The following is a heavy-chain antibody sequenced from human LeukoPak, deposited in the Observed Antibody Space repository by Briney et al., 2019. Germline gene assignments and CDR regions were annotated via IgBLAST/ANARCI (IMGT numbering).Heavy chain of an antibody. D-gene: IGHD3-10*01. CDR3: ARDDLVRGGGNNWFVP. CDR2: ISTSGST. V-gene: IGHV4-4*07. CDR1: GGTISNYY. J-gene: IGHJ5*02. Sequence: SETLSLTCTVSGGTISNYYLTWIRQPAGKGLEWIGRISTSGSTNCNPALKSRVTMSVDTSKNKFSLMLASVTAADTALCDCARDDLVRGGGNNWFVPWGEGVQVTVSS.